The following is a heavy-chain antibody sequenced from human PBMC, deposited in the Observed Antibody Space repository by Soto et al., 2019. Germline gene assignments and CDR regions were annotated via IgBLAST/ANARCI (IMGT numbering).Heavy chain of an antibody. J-gene: IGHJ4*02. Sequence: QVQLVESGGGVVQPGRSLRLSCAASGFTFSSYGMHWVRQAPGKGLEWVAVISYDGSNKYYADSVKGRFTISRDNSKNTLYLQMNSLRAEDTAVYYCAKDKWEVLDYFDYWGQGTLVTVSS. D-gene: IGHD1-26*01. CDR3: AKDKWEVLDYFDY. V-gene: IGHV3-30*18. CDR1: GFTFSSYG. CDR2: ISYDGSNK.